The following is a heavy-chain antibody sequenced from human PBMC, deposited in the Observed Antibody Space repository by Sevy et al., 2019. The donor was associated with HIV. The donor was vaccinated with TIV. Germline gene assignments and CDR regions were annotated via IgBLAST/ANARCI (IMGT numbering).Heavy chain of an antibody. D-gene: IGHD6-13*01. CDR3: TTASWSQEDYYNY. CDR1: GFTFSNAW. V-gene: IGHV3-15*01. CDR2: IKGKIYDGTI. Sequence: GGSVRLSCAASGFTFSNAWMSWVRQAPGKGLEWVGRIKGKIYDGTIDYAAPVKGRFSISRDDSKNTLYLQMNSLKTEDTAVYYCTTASWSQEDYYNYWGQGTLVTVSS. J-gene: IGHJ4*02.